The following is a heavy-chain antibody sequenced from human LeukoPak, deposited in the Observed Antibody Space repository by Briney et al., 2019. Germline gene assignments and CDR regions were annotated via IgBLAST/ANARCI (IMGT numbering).Heavy chain of an antibody. Sequence: ASVKVSCKASGYTFTGYYMHWVRQAPGQGLEWMGRIIPIFGTANYAQKFQGRVTITTDESTSTAYMELSSLRSEDTAVYYCASGRGYSGYELDYWGQGTLVTVSS. D-gene: IGHD5-12*01. CDR1: GYTFTGYY. CDR3: ASGRGYSGYELDY. CDR2: IIPIFGTA. V-gene: IGHV1-69*05. J-gene: IGHJ4*02.